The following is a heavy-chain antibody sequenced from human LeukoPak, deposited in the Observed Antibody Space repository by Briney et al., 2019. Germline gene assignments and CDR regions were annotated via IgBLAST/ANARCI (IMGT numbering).Heavy chain of an antibody. CDR3: AYFWSGYYSSFDY. D-gene: IGHD3-3*01. CDR1: GGSISSGDYY. CDR2: IYYSGST. V-gene: IGHV4-30-4*08. J-gene: IGHJ4*02. Sequence: TLSLTCTVSGGSISSGDYYWSWIRQPPGKGLEWIGYIYYSGSTYYNPSLKSRVTISVDTSKNQFSLKLSSVTAADTAVYYCAYFWSGYYSSFDYWGQGTLVTVSS.